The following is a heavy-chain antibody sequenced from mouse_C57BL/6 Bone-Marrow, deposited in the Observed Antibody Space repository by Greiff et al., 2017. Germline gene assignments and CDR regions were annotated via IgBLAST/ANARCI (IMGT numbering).Heavy chain of an antibody. CDR1: GFTFSDYG. CDR2: ISSGSSTI. J-gene: IGHJ3*01. Sequence: EVQRVESGGGLVKPGGSLKLSCAASGFTFSDYGMHWVRQAPEKGLEWVAYISSGSSTIYYADTVKGRFTISRYNAKNTLFLQMTSLRSEDAAMYYCARGGSLAWFAYWGQGTLVTVSA. CDR3: ARGGSLAWFAY. V-gene: IGHV5-17*01.